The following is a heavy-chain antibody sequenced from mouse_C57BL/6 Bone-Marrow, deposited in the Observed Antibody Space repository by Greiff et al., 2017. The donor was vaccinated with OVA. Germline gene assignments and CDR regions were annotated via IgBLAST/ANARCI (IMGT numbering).Heavy chain of an antibody. J-gene: IGHJ4*01. V-gene: IGHV1-7*01. CDR3: ARGYPRARDY. CDR1: GYTFTSYW. CDR2: INPSSGYT. Sequence: QVQLQQSGADLAKPGASVKLSCKASGYTFTSYWMHWVNQRPGQGLEWIGYINPSSGYTKSIQKFKDKATLTTDKADSTAYMQLSSLTAEDTAIYYWARGYPRARDYWGQGTTVTVSS.